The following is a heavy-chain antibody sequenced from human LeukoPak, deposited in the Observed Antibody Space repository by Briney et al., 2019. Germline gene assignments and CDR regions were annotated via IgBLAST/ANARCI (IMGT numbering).Heavy chain of an antibody. Sequence: SQTLSLTCATSGDSVSSNSAAWNCIRQSPSRGLEWLGRTYYGSKWFNDYAVSVKSRITINPDTSKSQFSLQLNSVTPEDTAVYHCTRGVRYFDLWGRGSLVTVSS. CDR1: GDSVSSNSAA. CDR3: TRGVRYFDL. CDR2: TYYGSKWFN. J-gene: IGHJ2*01. V-gene: IGHV6-1*01.